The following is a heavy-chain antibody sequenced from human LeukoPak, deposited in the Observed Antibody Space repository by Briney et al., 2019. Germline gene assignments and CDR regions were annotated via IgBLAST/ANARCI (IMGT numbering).Heavy chain of an antibody. J-gene: IGHJ4*02. V-gene: IGHV1-18*01. CDR2: ISAYNGNT. CDR3: ARDKASSGWYYFDY. CDR1: GYTFTSYG. D-gene: IGHD6-19*01. Sequence: ASVKVSCKAPGYTFTSYGISWVRQAPGQGLEWMGWISAYNGNTNYAQKLQGRVTMTTDTSTSTAYMELRSLRSDDTAVYYCARDKASSGWYYFDYWGQGTLVTVSS.